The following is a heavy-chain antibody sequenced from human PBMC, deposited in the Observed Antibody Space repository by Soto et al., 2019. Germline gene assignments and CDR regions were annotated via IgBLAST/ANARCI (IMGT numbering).Heavy chain of an antibody. J-gene: IGHJ4*02. CDR2: INHSGST. D-gene: IGHD7-27*01. V-gene: IGHV4-34*01. CDR1: GGSFSGYY. CDR3: ARGWGRIFDY. Sequence: QVQLQQWGAGLLKPSETLSLTCAVYGGSFSGYYWHWIRQPPGKGLEWIGEINHSGSTNYNPSLKSRVTLSVDPSKNQFSLRLSSVTAADTAVYYCARGWGRIFDYWGQGTLVTVSS.